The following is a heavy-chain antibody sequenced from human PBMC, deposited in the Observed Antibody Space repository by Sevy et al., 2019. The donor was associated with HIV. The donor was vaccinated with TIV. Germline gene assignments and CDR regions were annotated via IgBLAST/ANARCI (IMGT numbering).Heavy chain of an antibody. CDR3: TTGSSGWDKPNYYYYYMDV. CDR1: GFTFSNAW. J-gene: IGHJ6*03. V-gene: IGHV3-15*01. D-gene: IGHD6-19*01. CDR2: IKSKTDGGTT. Sequence: GGSLRLSCAASGFTFSNAWMSWVRQAPGKGLEWVGRIKSKTDGGTTDYAAPMKGRFTISRDDSKNTLYLQMNSLKTEDTAVYYCTTGSSGWDKPNYYYYYMDVWGKGTTVTVSS.